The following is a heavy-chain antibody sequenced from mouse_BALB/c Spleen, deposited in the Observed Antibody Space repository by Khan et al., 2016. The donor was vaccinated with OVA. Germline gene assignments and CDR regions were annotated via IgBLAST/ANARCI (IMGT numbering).Heavy chain of an antibody. Sequence: EVKLLESGPGLVKPSQSLSLTCTVTGYSITSGYGWNWIRQFPGNKLEWMGYISYSGSTNYNPSFKSRTSITRDTSKNQFFLQLNSVTTEDTATYYCARTARIKYWGQGTTLTVAS. CDR2: ISYSGST. D-gene: IGHD1-2*01. J-gene: IGHJ2*01. CDR1: GYSITSGYG. V-gene: IGHV3-1*02. CDR3: ARTARIKY.